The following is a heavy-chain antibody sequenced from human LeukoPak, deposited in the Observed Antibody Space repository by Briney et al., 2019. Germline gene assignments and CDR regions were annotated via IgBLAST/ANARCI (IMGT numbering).Heavy chain of an antibody. CDR1: GGSFSGYY. Sequence: SETLSLTCAVYGGSFSGYYWSWIRQPPGKGLEWIGEIDHSGSTNYNSSLKSRGTISVDTSKNQFSLKLSSVTAAHTAVYYCARQTITTSGVVITVGPGYMDVWGKGTTVTVSS. CDR3: ARQTITTSGVVITVGPGYMDV. D-gene: IGHD3-3*01. CDR2: IDHSGST. J-gene: IGHJ6*03. V-gene: IGHV4-34*01.